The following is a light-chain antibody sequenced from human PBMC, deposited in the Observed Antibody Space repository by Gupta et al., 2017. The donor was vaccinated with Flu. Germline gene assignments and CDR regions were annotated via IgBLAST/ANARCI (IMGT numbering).Light chain of an antibody. J-gene: IGKJ2*01. Sequence: DIHLTQSPSSLSASVGARVTITCHASRDAGSDLNWYQQRLGEAPKLLIFDASNLEPGVPSRFSGSGSGRDFTFTIRSLRPEDVATYFCHQDKDLPPTFGQGTKLEI. CDR1: RDAGSD. CDR2: DAS. V-gene: IGKV1-33*01. CDR3: HQDKDLPPT.